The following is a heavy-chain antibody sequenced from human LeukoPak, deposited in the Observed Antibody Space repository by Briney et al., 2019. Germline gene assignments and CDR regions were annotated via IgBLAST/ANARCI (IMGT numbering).Heavy chain of an antibody. Sequence: ASVKVSCKASGYTFTGYYMHWVRQAPAQGLEWMGWINPNSGGTNYAQKFQGRVTMTRDSSISTAYMELSRLRSDDTAVYYCARETYYYGSGSSRDAFDIWGQGTMVTVSS. D-gene: IGHD3-10*01. CDR2: INPNSGGT. J-gene: IGHJ3*02. V-gene: IGHV1-2*02. CDR3: ARETYYYGSGSSRDAFDI. CDR1: GYTFTGYY.